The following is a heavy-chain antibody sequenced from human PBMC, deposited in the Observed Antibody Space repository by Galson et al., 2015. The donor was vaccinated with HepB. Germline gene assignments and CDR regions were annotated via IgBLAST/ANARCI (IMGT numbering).Heavy chain of an antibody. Sequence: TLSLTCAVYGSSFNNYYWSWVRQAPGKGLEWIGEINFVESTFYNPSLESRLTLSADATKNQFSLQLTSVTAADTAVYYCARHVEQLLVVAYIFDLWGPGSLVTVSS. V-gene: IGHV4-34*09. CDR1: GSSFNNYY. CDR2: INFVEST. D-gene: IGHD6-13*01. J-gene: IGHJ4*02. CDR3: ARHVEQLLVVAYIFDL.